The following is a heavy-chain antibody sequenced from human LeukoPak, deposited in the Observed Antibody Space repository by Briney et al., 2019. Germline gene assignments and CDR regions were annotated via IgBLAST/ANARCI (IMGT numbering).Heavy chain of an antibody. CDR2: ISSSSSYI. CDR3: AGELYNHYDSSGYPDDY. CDR1: GFTFSNYS. Sequence: GGSLRLSCAASGFTFSNYSMNWVRQAPGKGLEWVSSISSSSSYIYYADSVKGRFTISRDNAKNSLYLQMNSLRAEDTAVYYCAGELYNHYDSSGYPDDYWGQGTLVTVSS. V-gene: IGHV3-21*01. D-gene: IGHD3-22*01. J-gene: IGHJ4*02.